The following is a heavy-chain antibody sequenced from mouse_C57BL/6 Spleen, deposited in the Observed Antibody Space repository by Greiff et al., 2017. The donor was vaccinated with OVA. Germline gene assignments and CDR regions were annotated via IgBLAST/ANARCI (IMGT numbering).Heavy chain of an antibody. V-gene: IGHV1-52*01. CDR2: IDPSDSET. D-gene: IGHD3-2*02. CDR1: GYTFTSYW. J-gene: IGHJ2*01. Sequence: QVQLQQPGAELVRPGSSVKLSCKASGYTFTSYWMHWVKQRPIQGLDWIGNIDPSDSETHYNQKFKDKATLTVDKSSSTAYMQLSSLTSEDSAVYYCARRGTAQATLDYWGQGTTLTVSS. CDR3: ARRGTAQATLDY.